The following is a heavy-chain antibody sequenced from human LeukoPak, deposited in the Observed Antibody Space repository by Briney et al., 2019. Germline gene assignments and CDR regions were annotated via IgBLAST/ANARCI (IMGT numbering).Heavy chain of an antibody. V-gene: IGHV3-30*02. D-gene: IGHD5-12*01. Sequence: PGGSLRLSXAASGFTFSSYGMHWVRQAPGKGLEWVAFIRYDGSNKYYADSMKGRFTISRDNSKNTLYLQMNSLRVEDTAVYYCAKGPTGSDYYYYYMDVWGKGTTVTVSS. J-gene: IGHJ6*03. CDR3: AKGPTGSDYYYYYMDV. CDR1: GFTFSSYG. CDR2: IRYDGSNK.